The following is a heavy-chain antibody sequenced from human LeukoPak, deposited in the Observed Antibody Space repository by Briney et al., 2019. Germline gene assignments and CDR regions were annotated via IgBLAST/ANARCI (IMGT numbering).Heavy chain of an antibody. CDR3: ARQGGDYAISYMDV. CDR1: GFTFSDYS. J-gene: IGHJ6*03. V-gene: IGHV3-48*01. CDR2: ISSSSSTI. Sequence: GGSLRLSCAASGFTFSDYSMNWVRQAPGKGLEWVSYISSSSSTIYYADSVKGRFTISRDNAKNSLYLQMNSLRAEDTAVYYCARQGGDYAISYMDVWGKGTTVTVSS. D-gene: IGHD4-17*01.